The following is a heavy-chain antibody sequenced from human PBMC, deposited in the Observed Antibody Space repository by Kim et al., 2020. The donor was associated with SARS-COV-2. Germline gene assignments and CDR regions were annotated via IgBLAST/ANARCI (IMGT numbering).Heavy chain of an antibody. Sequence: GGSLRLSCAASGFTFSSYAMHWVRQAPGKGLEWVAVISYDGSNKYYADSVKGRFTISRDNSKNTLYLQMNSLRAEDTAVYYCARTASQYNYYYMDVWGKGTPVTVSS. CDR1: GFTFSSYA. CDR2: ISYDGSNK. CDR3: ARTASQYNYYYMDV. J-gene: IGHJ6*03. V-gene: IGHV3-30-3*01. D-gene: IGHD6-25*01.